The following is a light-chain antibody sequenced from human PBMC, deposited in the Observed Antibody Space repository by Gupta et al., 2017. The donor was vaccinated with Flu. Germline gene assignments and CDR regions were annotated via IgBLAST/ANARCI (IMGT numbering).Light chain of an antibody. V-gene: IGLV3-21*02. J-gene: IGLJ3*02. CDR3: QVWDTASDHWL. CDR1: NIGSET. CDR2: DDD. Sequence: GQSASIACGGNNIGSETVHWYQQKPGQAPVLVLYDDDFRPSGIPERFSGSKSGNTATLTIRRVEAGDEADYYCQVWDTASDHWLFGAGTALTVV.